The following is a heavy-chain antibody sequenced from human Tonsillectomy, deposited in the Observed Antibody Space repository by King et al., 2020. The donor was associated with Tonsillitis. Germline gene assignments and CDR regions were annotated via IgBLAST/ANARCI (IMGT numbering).Heavy chain of an antibody. J-gene: IGHJ6*02. V-gene: IGHV1-2*02. CDR3: ARDGNGVDV. CDR1: GYTFTGQY. CDR2: INPNTGGT. D-gene: IGHD2-15*01. Sequence: QLVQSGAEVKKPGASVKVSCKASGYTFTGQYMHWVRQTPGQGPEWMGWINPNTGGTNYAQKFQGRVTMTRDTSISTAYMDLSRLRSDDTAVYFCARDGNGVDVWGQGTTVTVSS.